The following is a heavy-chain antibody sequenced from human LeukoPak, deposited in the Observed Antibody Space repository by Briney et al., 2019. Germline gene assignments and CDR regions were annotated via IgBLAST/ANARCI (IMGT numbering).Heavy chain of an antibody. CDR2: ISTDGSQK. Sequence: PGGSLRLSCAASGFTFSNYGMHWVRQAPGKGLEWVAVISTDGSQKFYADSVKGRFTVSRDNSKNTLYLEMSSLRAEDTAVYYCAKIVVVGTHYFNYWGQGTLVTVSP. J-gene: IGHJ4*02. CDR3: AKIVVVGTHYFNY. CDR1: GFTFSNYG. V-gene: IGHV3-30*18. D-gene: IGHD3-22*01.